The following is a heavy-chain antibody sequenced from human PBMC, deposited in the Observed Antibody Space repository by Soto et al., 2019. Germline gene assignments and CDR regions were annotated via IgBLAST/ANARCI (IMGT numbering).Heavy chain of an antibody. CDR2: ISDSGGST. CDR1: GFTFSSYA. J-gene: IGHJ4*02. Sequence: AGGSLRLSCAASGFTFSSYAMSWVRQAPGKGLEWVSGISDSGGSTYYADSVKGRFTISRDNSKNTLYLQMDSLRAEDTAVYYCAKGEVRGIIPSYFDYWGLGTLVTVSS. CDR3: AKGEVRGIIPSYFDY. D-gene: IGHD3-10*01. V-gene: IGHV3-23*01.